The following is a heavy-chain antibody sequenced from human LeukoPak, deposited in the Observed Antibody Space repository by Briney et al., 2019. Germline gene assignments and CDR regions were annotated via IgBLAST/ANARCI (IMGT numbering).Heavy chain of an antibody. D-gene: IGHD2-15*01. Sequence: GGSLRPSCAASGFTFSSYSMNWVRQAPGKGLEWVSSISSSSSYIYYADSVKGRFTISRDNAKNSLYLQMNSLRAEDTAVYYCARSDVGSLGYCSGGSCPAGYWGQGTLVTVSS. CDR3: ARSDVGSLGYCSGGSCPAGY. CDR1: GFTFSSYS. V-gene: IGHV3-21*01. J-gene: IGHJ4*02. CDR2: ISSSSSYI.